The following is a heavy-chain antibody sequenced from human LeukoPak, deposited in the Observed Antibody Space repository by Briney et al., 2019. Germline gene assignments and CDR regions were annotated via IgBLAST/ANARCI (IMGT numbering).Heavy chain of an antibody. Sequence: SETLSLTCAVSGYSISSGYYWGWIRPPPGKGLEWIGSIYHSESTYYNPSLKSRVTISLGASKNQFSLKLSSVTAADTAVYYCARGRRGYSYGYYFDYWGQGTLVTVSS. CDR3: ARGRRGYSYGYYFDY. CDR2: IYHSEST. D-gene: IGHD5-18*01. V-gene: IGHV4-38-2*01. J-gene: IGHJ4*02. CDR1: GYSISSGYY.